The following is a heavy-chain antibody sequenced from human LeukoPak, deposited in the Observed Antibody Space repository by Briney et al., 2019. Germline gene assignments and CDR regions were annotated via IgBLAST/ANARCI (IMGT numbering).Heavy chain of an antibody. D-gene: IGHD6-13*01. CDR1: GYTFTGYY. CDR2: INPNSGGT. Sequence: ASVKVSCKASGYTFTGYYMHWVRQAPGQWLEWMGWINPNSGGTNYAQKFQGWVTMTRDTSISTAYMELSRLRSDDTAVYYCARERGIAAAGYYYYYGMDVWGQGTTVTVSS. V-gene: IGHV1-2*04. J-gene: IGHJ6*02. CDR3: ARERGIAAAGYYYYYGMDV.